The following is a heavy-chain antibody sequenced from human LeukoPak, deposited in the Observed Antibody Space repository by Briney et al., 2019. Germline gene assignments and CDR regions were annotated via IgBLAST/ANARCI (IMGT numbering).Heavy chain of an antibody. CDR3: AKDDGWFGESNNQPPYYYYYGMDV. CDR2: ISYDGSNK. D-gene: IGHD3-10*01. J-gene: IGHJ6*02. CDR1: GFTFSSYG. V-gene: IGHV3-30*18. Sequence: GGSLRLSCAASGFTFSSYGMHWVRQAPGKGLEWVAVISYDGSNKYYADSVKGRFTISRDNSKNTLYLQMNSLRAEDTAVYYCAKDDGWFGESNNQPPYYYYYGMDVWGQGTTVTVSS.